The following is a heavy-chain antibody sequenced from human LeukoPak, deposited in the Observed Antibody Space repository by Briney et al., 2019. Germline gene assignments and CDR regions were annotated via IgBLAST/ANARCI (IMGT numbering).Heavy chain of an antibody. CDR1: GFTFSSYA. CDR3: AKDPNFYYCMDV. CDR2: ISDSGDST. V-gene: IGHV3-23*01. J-gene: IGHJ6*03. Sequence: GGSLRLSCAASGFTFSSYAMTWVRQAPGKGLEWVSVISDSGDSTSYAGSVRGRFTISRDNSKNTLYLQMNSLRAEDTAVYYCAKDPNFYYCMDVWGKGTTVTISS.